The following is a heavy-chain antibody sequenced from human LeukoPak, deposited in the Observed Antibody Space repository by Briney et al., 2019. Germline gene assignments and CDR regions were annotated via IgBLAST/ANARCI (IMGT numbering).Heavy chain of an antibody. CDR3: ARRSADYYGMDV. CDR2: IHYTGSA. J-gene: IGHJ6*02. CDR1: GGSISNYY. Sequence: SETLSLTCTVSGGSISNYYWTWIRQLPGKGLEWIAYIHYTGSAYYNPSLKSRVLISIDTSKNQFSLKLNSVTAADTAVYYCARRSADYYGMDVWGQGTTVTVSS. D-gene: IGHD2-15*01. V-gene: IGHV4-59*06.